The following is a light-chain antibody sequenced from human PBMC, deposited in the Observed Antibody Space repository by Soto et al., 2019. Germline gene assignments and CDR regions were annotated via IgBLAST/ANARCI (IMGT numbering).Light chain of an antibody. CDR1: SSNVGSYKL. CDR3: SSYSISTAYL. CDR2: EVN. V-gene: IGLV2-14*02. Sequence: QSALTQPASVSGSPGQSITISCTGTSSNVGSYKLVSRYQQHPGKAPKLMIFEVNNRPSGVSYRFSGSKSGNTASLTISGLQAEDEADYFCSSYSISTAYLFGTGTKVTVL. J-gene: IGLJ1*01.